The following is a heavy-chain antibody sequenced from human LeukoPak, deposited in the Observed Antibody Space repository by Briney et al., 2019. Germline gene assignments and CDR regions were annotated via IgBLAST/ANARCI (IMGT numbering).Heavy chain of an antibody. D-gene: IGHD3-3*01. Sequence: SETLSLTCAVYGGSFSGYYWSWIRQPPGKGLEWIGEINHRGSTNYNPSLKSRVTISVDTSKNQFSLKLSSVTAADTAVYYCARGRSGYGFWSGYYNWFDPWGQGTLVTVSS. V-gene: IGHV4-34*01. CDR1: GGSFSGYY. J-gene: IGHJ5*02. CDR3: ARGRSGYGFWSGYYNWFDP. CDR2: INHRGST.